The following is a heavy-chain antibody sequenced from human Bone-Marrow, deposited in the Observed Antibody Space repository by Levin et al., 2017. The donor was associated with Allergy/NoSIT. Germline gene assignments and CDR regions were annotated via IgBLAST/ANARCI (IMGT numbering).Heavy chain of an antibody. D-gene: IGHD3-3*01. CDR2: VYHTGSV. Sequence: SETLSLTCTVSGDSISSDNWWAWVRQSPGKCLEWIGKVYHTGSVDYNPPLKTRVTISVDESKNPFTLKLTSLTSADTDVYYGERQNDDMWSGCMDVWGQGTTVTVS. J-gene: IGHJ6*02. CDR3: ERQNDDMWSGCMDV. CDR1: GDSISSDNW. V-gene: IGHV4/OR15-8*01.